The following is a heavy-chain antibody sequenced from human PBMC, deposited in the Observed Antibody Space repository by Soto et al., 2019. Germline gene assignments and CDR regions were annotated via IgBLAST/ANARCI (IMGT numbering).Heavy chain of an antibody. CDR3: ARDRGPSSGYYPYWFDP. V-gene: IGHV1-69*12. D-gene: IGHD3-22*01. J-gene: IGHJ5*02. CDR1: GGTFSSYA. CDR2: IIPIFGTA. Sequence: QVQLVQSGAEVKKPGSSVKVSCKASGGTFSSYAITWVRQAPGQGLEWMGGIIPIFGTANYAQKFQGRVPSTADXSXSXXYMELSSLRSEDTAVYYCARDRGPSSGYYPYWFDPWGQGTLVTVSS.